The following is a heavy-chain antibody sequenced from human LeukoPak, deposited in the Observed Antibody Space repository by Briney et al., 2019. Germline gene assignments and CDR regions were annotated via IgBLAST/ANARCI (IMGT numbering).Heavy chain of an antibody. Sequence: ASVKVSCKASGYTFTSYDINWVRQATGQGLEWMGWMNPNSGNTGYAQKFQGRVTMTRDMSTSTVYMELSSLRSEDTAVYYCARVNWGYGDYGIDYWGQGTLVTVSS. CDR1: GYTFTSYD. CDR2: MNPNSGNT. D-gene: IGHD4-17*01. CDR3: ARVNWGYGDYGIDY. J-gene: IGHJ4*02. V-gene: IGHV1-8*01.